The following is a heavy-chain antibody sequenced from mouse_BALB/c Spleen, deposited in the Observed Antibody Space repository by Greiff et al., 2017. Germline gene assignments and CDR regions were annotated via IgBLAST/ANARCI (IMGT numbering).Heavy chain of an antibody. V-gene: IGHV5-9-4*01. J-gene: IGHJ1*01. CDR3: ARSGGYDVDWYFDV. D-gene: IGHD2-2*01. CDR1: GFTFSSYA. CDR2: ISSGGSYT. Sequence: EVQVVESGGGLVKPGGSLKLSCAASGFTFSSYAMSWVRQSPEKRLEWVAEISSGGSYTYYPDTVTGRFTISRDNAKNTLFLQMTSLRSEDTAMYYCARSGGYDVDWYFDVWGAGTTVTVSS.